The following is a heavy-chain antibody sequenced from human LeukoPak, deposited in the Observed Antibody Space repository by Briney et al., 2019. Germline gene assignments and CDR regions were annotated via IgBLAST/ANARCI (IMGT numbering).Heavy chain of an antibody. J-gene: IGHJ2*01. Sequence: ASVRVSCKASGYTFTSYGISWVRQAPGQGLEWMGWISGYNSNTNDARKFQGRVTMTTDTSTSTAYMELRSLRSDDTAVYYCARVLRDLKGYWYFDLWGRGTLVTVSS. CDR2: ISGYNSNT. CDR1: GYTFTSYG. CDR3: ARVLRDLKGYWYFDL. V-gene: IGHV1-18*01. D-gene: IGHD5-24*01.